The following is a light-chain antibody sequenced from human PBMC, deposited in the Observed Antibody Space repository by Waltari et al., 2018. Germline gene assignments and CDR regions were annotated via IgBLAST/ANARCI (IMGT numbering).Light chain of an antibody. Sequence: DIQLTQSPSSLYESVGNRVTVHCRASPHVGTYLNWYQQQPGKAPKLLIYAASSLNTGVPSRFSGSGSGTEFSHTISSLQPEDFATYDCQQGYNSPPTFGQGTKLESK. J-gene: IGKJ2*01. V-gene: IGKV1-39*01. CDR1: PHVGTY. CDR3: QQGYNSPPT. CDR2: AAS.